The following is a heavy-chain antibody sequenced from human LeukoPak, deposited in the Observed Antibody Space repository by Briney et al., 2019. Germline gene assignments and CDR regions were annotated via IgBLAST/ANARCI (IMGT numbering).Heavy chain of an antibody. V-gene: IGHV3-30-3*02. Sequence: GGSLRLSCAASGFTFSSYAMHWVRQAPGKGLEWVAVISYDGSNKYYADSVKGRFTISRDNSKNTLYLQMNSLRAEDTAVYYCAKIPGYSSSWYYYYMDVWGKGTTVTVSS. CDR2: ISYDGSNK. CDR3: AKIPGYSSSWYYYYMDV. CDR1: GFTFSSYA. D-gene: IGHD6-13*01. J-gene: IGHJ6*03.